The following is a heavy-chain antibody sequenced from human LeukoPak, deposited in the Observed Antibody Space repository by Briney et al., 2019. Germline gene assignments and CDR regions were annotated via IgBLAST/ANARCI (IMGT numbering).Heavy chain of an antibody. CDR3: ARDSSGWYNFDY. CDR1: GFTFSSYG. J-gene: IGHJ4*02. CDR2: ISSSSSAI. Sequence: GGSLRLSCAASGFTFSSYGMNWARQAPGKGLEWVSYISSSSSAIHYADSVKGRFIISRDNAKNSLYLQMNSLRAEDTAVYYCARDSSGWYNFDYWGQGTLVTVSS. V-gene: IGHV3-48*04. D-gene: IGHD6-19*01.